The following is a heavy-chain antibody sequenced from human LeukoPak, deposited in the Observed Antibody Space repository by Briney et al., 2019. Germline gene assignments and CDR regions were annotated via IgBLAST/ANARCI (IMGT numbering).Heavy chain of an antibody. V-gene: IGHV3-30*04. CDR2: ISYDGSNK. CDR3: ARDNSDYIGLRGYNWFNP. Sequence: PGGSLRLSCAASGFTFSSYAMHWVRQAPGKGLEWVAVISYDGSNKYYADSVKSRFTISRDNSKNTLYLQMNSLRAEDTAVYYCARDNSDYIGLRGYNWFNPWGQGTLVTVSS. J-gene: IGHJ5*02. D-gene: IGHD4-11*01. CDR1: GFTFSSYA.